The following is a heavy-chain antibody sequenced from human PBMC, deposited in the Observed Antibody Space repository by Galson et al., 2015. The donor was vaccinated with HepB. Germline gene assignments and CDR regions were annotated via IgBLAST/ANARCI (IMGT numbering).Heavy chain of an antibody. CDR1: GFTFSDYY. V-gene: IGHV3-11*06. CDR3: ARGRDSSGYYFDAFDI. CDR2: ISSSSTYT. D-gene: IGHD3-22*01. Sequence: SLRLSCAASGFTFSDYYMTWIRQAPGKGLEWVSYISSSSTYTNYADSVKGRFTISRDNAKNSLYLQMNSLRAEDTAVYYCARGRDSSGYYFDAFDIWGQGTMVTVSS. J-gene: IGHJ3*02.